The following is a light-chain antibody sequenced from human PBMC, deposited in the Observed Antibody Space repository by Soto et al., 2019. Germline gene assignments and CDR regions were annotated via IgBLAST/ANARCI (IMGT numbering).Light chain of an antibody. CDR2: EVS. CDR3: SSYAGSNNVV. V-gene: IGLV2-8*01. CDR1: SSDVGSYNY. J-gene: IGLJ2*01. Sequence: QSALTQPPSASGSPGQSVTISCTGTSSDVGSYNYVSWYQQHPGKAPKLMIYEVSKRPSGVPDRFSGSKSGNTASLTVSGLQAGDDADYYCSSYAGSNNVVFGGGTKLTVL.